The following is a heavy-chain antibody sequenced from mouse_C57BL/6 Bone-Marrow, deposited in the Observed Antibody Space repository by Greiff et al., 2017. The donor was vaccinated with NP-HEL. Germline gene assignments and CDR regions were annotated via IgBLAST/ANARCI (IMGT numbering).Heavy chain of an antibody. J-gene: IGHJ3*01. Sequence: EVKVVESGEGLVKPGGSLKLSCAASGFTFSSYAMSWVRQTPEKRLEWVAYISSGGDYIYYADTVKGRFTISRDNARNTLYLQMGSLKSEDTAMYCCTRDRGLLPLAYWGQGTLVTVSA. CDR1: GFTFSSYA. V-gene: IGHV5-9-1*02. D-gene: IGHD2-3*01. CDR2: ISSGGDYI. CDR3: TRDRGLLPLAY.